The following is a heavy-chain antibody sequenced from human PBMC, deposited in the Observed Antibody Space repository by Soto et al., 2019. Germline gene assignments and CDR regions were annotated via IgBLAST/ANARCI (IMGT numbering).Heavy chain of an antibody. CDR1: GGSVSTSRFF. Sequence: PSETLSLTCTVAGGSVSTSRFFWGWIRQPPGKGLEWIGYIYFSGNTNYNPSLKSRVTISVDTSKDQFSLKLSSVTAADTAVYYCARHEGKWLLYWWFDPWGQGTLVTVSS. CDR2: IYFSGNT. D-gene: IGHD3-3*01. V-gene: IGHV4-61*05. CDR3: ARHEGKWLLYWWFDP. J-gene: IGHJ5*02.